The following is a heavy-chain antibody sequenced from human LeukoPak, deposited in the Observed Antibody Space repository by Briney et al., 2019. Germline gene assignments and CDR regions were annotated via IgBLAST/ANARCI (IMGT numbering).Heavy chain of an antibody. V-gene: IGHV4-59*01. Sequence: SETLSLTCTVSGGSISSYYWSWIRQPPGKGLEWIGYIYYSGSTNYNPSLKSRVTISVDTSKNQFSLKLSSVTAADTAVYYCARHPYYYGSGEVSYYFDYWGQGTLVTVSS. J-gene: IGHJ4*02. D-gene: IGHD3-10*01. CDR3: ARHPYYYGSGEVSYYFDY. CDR2: IYYSGST. CDR1: GGSISSYY.